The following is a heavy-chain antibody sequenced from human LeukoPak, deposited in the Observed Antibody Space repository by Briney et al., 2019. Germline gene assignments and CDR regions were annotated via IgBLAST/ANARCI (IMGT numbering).Heavy chain of an antibody. Sequence: PGGSLRLSCAASGFTFDDFAMHWVRQVPEKGLEWVSGISWNGAYKDYADSVKGRFTISRDNAKNSVFLQMNSLTPDDTAFYFCAKDRGSAGITPLDSWGQGTMVAVFS. CDR1: GFTFDDFA. CDR3: AKDRGSAGITPLDS. D-gene: IGHD1-14*01. V-gene: IGHV3-9*01. J-gene: IGHJ4*02. CDR2: ISWNGAYK.